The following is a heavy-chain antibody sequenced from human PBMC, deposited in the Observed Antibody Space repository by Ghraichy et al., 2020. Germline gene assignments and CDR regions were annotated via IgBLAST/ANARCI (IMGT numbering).Heavy chain of an antibody. CDR1: GFTFSSYA. J-gene: IGHJ4*02. Sequence: GGSLRLSCAASGFTFSSYAMSWVRQAPGKRLEWVSAISGSGGSTYYADSVKGRFTISRDNSKNTLYLQMNSLRAEDTAVYYCAKRENVFDFWSGTLDYWGQGTLVTVSS. V-gene: IGHV3-23*01. D-gene: IGHD3-3*01. CDR3: AKRENVFDFWSGTLDY. CDR2: ISGSGGST.